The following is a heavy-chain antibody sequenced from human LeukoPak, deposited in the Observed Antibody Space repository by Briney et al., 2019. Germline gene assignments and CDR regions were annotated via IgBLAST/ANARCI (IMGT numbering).Heavy chain of an antibody. J-gene: IGHJ4*02. CDR1: GFTFSSFW. CDR3: ARWAESNDY. Sequence: GGSLRLSCAASGFTFSSFWMTWVRQPPGKGLEWVANIKEDGSEKYYVDSVKGRFTISRDNAKNSLYLQMNRLRAEDTAVYYCARWAESNDYWGQGTLVTVSS. V-gene: IGHV3-7*05. CDR2: IKEDGSEK.